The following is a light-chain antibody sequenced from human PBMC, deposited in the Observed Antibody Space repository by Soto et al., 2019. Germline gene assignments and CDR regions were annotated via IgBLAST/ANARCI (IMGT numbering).Light chain of an antibody. CDR1: QNLSRN. J-gene: IGKJ2*01. CDR2: YSS. CDR3: QQYDKWPHT. Sequence: EMVMTQSPATLSVSPGERATLSCRASQNLSRNLAWYQQQPGQAPRLLIFYSSTRATGIPSRFSGSGSGTDFTLTISSLQSEDFADYYCQQYDKWPHTFGQGTKLEIK. V-gene: IGKV3-15*01.